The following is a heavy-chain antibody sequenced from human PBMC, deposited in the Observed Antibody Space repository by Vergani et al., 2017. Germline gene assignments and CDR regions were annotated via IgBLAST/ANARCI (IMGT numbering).Heavy chain of an antibody. Sequence: EVQLVESGGGLVQPGRSLRLSCTASGFTFDDYAMHWVRQAPGKGLEWVSGISWNSGSIGYADSVKGRFTISRDNSKNTLYLQMNSLKTEDTAVYYCTTVFYDSSGYYVDYWGQGTLVTVSS. CDR2: ISWNSGSI. J-gene: IGHJ4*02. D-gene: IGHD3-22*01. CDR1: GFTFDDYA. CDR3: TTVFYDSSGYYVDY. V-gene: IGHV3-9*01.